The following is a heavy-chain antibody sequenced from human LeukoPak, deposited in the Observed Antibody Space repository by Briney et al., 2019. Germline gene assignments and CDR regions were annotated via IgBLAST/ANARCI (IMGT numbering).Heavy chain of an antibody. CDR1: GGTFSSYA. D-gene: IGHD3-16*01. V-gene: IGHV1-69*04. CDR2: IIPILGIA. J-gene: IGHJ5*02. CDR3: ARDVPLGGGNWFDP. Sequence: GASAKVSCKASGGTFSSYAISWVRQAPGQGLEWMGRIIPILGIANYAQKFLGRVTITADKSTSTAYMELSSLRSEDTAVYYCARDVPLGGGNWFDPWGQGTLVTVSS.